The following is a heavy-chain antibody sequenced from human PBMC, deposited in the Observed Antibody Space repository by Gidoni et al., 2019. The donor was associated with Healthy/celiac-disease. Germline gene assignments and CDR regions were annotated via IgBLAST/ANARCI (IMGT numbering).Heavy chain of an antibody. D-gene: IGHD3-3*01. J-gene: IGHJ4*02. CDR1: GGSLSSSRYY. Sequence: QLQLQESGPGLVKHSETLSLTCTVPGGSLSSSRYYWGWIRQPPGKGLEWIGSIYYSGSTYYNPSLKSRVTISVDTSKNQFSLKLSSVTAADTAVYCCARERITIFGVVIEGFFDYWGQGTLVTVSS. CDR3: ARERITIFGVVIEGFFDY. CDR2: IYYSGST. V-gene: IGHV4-39*02.